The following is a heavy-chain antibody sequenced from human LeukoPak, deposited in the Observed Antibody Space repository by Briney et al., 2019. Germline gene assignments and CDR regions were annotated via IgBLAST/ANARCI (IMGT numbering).Heavy chain of an antibody. CDR2: IIPIFGTA. CDR3: AREDCSSTSCYFFN. J-gene: IGHJ4*02. CDR1: GYTSTNYG. D-gene: IGHD2-2*01. Sequence: ASVKVSCKASGYTSTNYGISWVRQAPGQGLEWMGGIIPIFGTANYAQKFQGRVTITADKSTSTAYMELSSLRSEDTAVYYCAREDCSSTSCYFFNWGQGTLVTVSS. V-gene: IGHV1-69*06.